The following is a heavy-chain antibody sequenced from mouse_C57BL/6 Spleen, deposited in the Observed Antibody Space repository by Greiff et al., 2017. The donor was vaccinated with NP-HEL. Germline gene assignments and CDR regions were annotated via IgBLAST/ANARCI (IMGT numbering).Heavy chain of an antibody. CDR3: ARPTGTSYYAMDY. V-gene: IGHV1-55*01. CDR2: ISPGSGST. CDR1: GYTFTSYW. J-gene: IGHJ4*01. D-gene: IGHD4-1*02. Sequence: VKLQQPGAELVKPGASVKMSCKASGYTFTSYWITWVKQRPGQGLEWIGDISPGSGSTNYNEKFKSKATLTVDTSSSTAYMQLSSLTSEDSAVYYCARPTGTSYYAMDYWGQGTSVTVSS.